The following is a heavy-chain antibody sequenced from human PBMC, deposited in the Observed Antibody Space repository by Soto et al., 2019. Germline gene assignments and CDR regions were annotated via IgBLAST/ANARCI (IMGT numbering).Heavy chain of an antibody. CDR1: GFTFSSYA. CDR3: AKGLYYDFWSGPSNLFDY. V-gene: IGHV3-23*01. J-gene: IGHJ4*02. CDR2: ISGSGGST. Sequence: GGSLRLSCAASGFTFSSYAMSWVRQAPGKGLEWVSAISGSGGSTYYADSVKGRFTISRDNSKNTLYLQMNSLRAEDTAVYYCAKGLYYDFWSGPSNLFDYWGQGTLVTVSS. D-gene: IGHD3-3*01.